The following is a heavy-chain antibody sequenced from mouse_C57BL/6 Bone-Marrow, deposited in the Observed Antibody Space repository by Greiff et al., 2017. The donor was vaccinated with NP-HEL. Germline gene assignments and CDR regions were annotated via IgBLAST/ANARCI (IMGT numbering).Heavy chain of an antibody. CDR1: GFSFNTYA. CDR2: IRSKSNNYAT. V-gene: IGHV10-1*01. CDR3: VRRYYYGSSYGYWYFDV. J-gene: IGHJ1*03. Sequence: EVQLVESGGGLVQPKGSLKLSCAASGFSFNTYAMNWVRQAPGTGLEWVARIRSKSNNYATYYADSVKDRFTISRDDSESMLYLQMNNLKTEDTAMYYCVRRYYYGSSYGYWYFDVWGTGTTVTVSS. D-gene: IGHD1-1*01.